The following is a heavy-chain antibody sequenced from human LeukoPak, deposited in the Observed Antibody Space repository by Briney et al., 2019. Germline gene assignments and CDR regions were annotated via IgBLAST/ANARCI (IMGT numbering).Heavy chain of an antibody. CDR2: ISSNGGST. D-gene: IGHD3-10*01. CDR1: GFTFSSYA. J-gene: IGHJ4*02. CDR3: VRAPPLYYGSGTHGDYYFDD. Sequence: GGSLRLSCAASGFTFSSYAMHWVRQAPGKGLEYVSAISSNGGSTYYANSVKGRFTISRDNSKNTLYLQMGSLRAEDTAVYYCVRAPPLYYGSGTHGDYYFDDWGQGTLVTVSS. V-gene: IGHV3-64*01.